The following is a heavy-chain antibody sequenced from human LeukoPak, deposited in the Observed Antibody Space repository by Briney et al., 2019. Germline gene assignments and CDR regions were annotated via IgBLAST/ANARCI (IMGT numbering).Heavy chain of an antibody. D-gene: IGHD3-10*01. Sequence: PSETLSLTCSFSGGSITNYYWSWLRQPPGKGLEWIGYIYHSGTTNYNPSLKSRVTMSVDTSKNQFSLMLTSLTAADTAVYYCAGEQALYGSGNYWIYFFDYWGQGTLVTVSS. CDR2: IYHSGTT. CDR1: GGSITNYY. V-gene: IGHV4-59*01. J-gene: IGHJ4*02. CDR3: AGEQALYGSGNYWIYFFDY.